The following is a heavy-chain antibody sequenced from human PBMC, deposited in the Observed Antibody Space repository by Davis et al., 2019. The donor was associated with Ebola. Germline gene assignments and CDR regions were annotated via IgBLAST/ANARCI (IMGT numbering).Heavy chain of an antibody. D-gene: IGHD1-26*01. CDR1: GFTFSSYG. CDR2: ISYDGSNK. J-gene: IGHJ4*02. V-gene: IGHV3-30*18. CDR3: AKQRGVGAIDYDY. Sequence: PGGSLRLSCAASGFTFSSYGMHWVRQAPGKGLEWVAVISYDGSNKYYADSVKGRLTTFRDNPKNTLYLQMNSLRADDTAVYYCAKQRGVGAIDYDYWGRGTVVTVSS.